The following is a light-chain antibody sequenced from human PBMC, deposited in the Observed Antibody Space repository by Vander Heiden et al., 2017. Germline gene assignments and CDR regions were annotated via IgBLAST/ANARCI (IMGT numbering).Light chain of an antibody. V-gene: IGLV4-69*01. Sequence: QLVRTQSPAASASLGASVKLTCTLSRGHSSYAIAWHQQQPEKGPRYLMKLNSDGSHSRGDGIPDRFSGSSSGAERYLTISSLQSEDEADYYCQTWGTAIRVFGGGTKLTVL. CDR2: LNSDGSH. J-gene: IGLJ3*02. CDR3: QTWGTAIRV. CDR1: RGHSSYA.